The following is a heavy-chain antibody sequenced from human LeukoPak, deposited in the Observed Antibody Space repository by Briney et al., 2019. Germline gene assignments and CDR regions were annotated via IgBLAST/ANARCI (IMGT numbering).Heavy chain of an antibody. J-gene: IGHJ5*02. CDR2: ISGSGGST. CDR1: GFTFSGYA. D-gene: IGHD3-10*01. V-gene: IGHV3-23*01. Sequence: GGSLRLSCAASGFTFSGYAMSWVRQAPGKGLEWVSAISGSGGSTYYADSVKGRFTISRDNSKNTLYLQMNSLRAEDTAVYYCAKVHYGSGSYYTQNWFDPWGQGTLVTVSS. CDR3: AKVHYGSGSYYTQNWFDP.